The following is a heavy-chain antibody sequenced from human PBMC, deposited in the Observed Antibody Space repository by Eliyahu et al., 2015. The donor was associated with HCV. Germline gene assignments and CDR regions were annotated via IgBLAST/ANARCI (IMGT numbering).Heavy chain of an antibody. CDR3: ARIRAYYDVLTGYYTSGGDYYSYGMDV. D-gene: IGHD3-9*01. J-gene: IGHJ6*02. V-gene: IGHV4-34*01. Sequence: GEINHSGTTKYNPSLKSRITISVDTSKNQFSLKLTSVTAADTAMYYCARIRAYYDVLTGYYTSGGDYYSYGMDVWGQGTTVTVSS. CDR2: INHSGTT.